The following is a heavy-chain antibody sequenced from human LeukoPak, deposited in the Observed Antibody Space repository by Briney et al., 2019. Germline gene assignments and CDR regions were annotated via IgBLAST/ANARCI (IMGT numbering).Heavy chain of an antibody. D-gene: IGHD3-22*01. CDR2: ISSSSSYR. CDR3: ARGRNYYDSSGLPDYDY. Sequence: KAGGSLRLSCAASGFTFSSYSMNWVRQAPGKGLEWVSSISSSSSYRYYADSVKGRFTISRDNAKNSLYLRMNSLRAEDTAVYYCARGRNYYDSSGLPDYDYWGQGTLVTVSS. CDR1: GFTFSSYS. V-gene: IGHV3-21*01. J-gene: IGHJ4*02.